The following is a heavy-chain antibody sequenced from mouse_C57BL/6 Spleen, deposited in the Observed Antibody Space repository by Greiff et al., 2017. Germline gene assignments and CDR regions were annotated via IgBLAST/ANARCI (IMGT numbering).Heavy chain of an antibody. CDR3: ARKRDYYSSSYGFAD. J-gene: IGHJ3*01. CDR2: INYDGSST. D-gene: IGHD1-1*01. CDR1: GFTFSDYY. V-gene: IGHV5-16*01. Sequence: EVMLVEPEGGLVQPGSSMKLSCTASGFTFSDYYMAWVRQVPEKGLEWVANINYDGSSTYYLDSLKSRFIISRDSAKNILYLQMSSLKSEDTATYYCARKRDYYSSSYGFADWGQGTLVTVSA.